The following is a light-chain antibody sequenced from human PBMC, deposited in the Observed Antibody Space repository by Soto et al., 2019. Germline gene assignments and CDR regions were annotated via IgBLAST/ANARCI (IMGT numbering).Light chain of an antibody. Sequence: QSVLTQPPSASGTPGQRVTISCSGSRSNIGINTVNWYQRVPGTAPKLLIHTNNQRPSGVPDRVSGSKFGTSASLAISGLRSEDEADYYCSLYISGSTYVFGTGTQLTVL. V-gene: IGLV1-44*01. CDR1: RSNIGINT. CDR3: SLYISGSTYV. CDR2: TNN. J-gene: IGLJ1*01.